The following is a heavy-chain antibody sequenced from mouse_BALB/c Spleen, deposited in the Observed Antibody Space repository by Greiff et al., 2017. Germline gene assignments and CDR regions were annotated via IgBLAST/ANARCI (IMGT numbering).Heavy chain of an antibody. D-gene: IGHD2-1*01. V-gene: IGHV6-6*02. CDR2: IRLKSNNYAT. CDR1: GFTFSNYW. CDR3: TRDGNYRLGYAMDY. Sequence: EVKVVESGGGLVQPGGSMKLSCVASGFTFSNYWMNWVRQSPEKGLEWVAEIRLKSNNYATHYAESVKGRFTISRDDSKSSVYLQMNNLRAEDTGIYYCTRDGNYRLGYAMDYWGQGTSVTVSS. J-gene: IGHJ4*01.